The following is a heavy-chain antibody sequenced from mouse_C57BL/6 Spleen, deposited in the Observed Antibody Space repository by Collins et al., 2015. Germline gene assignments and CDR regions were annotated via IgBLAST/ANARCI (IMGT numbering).Heavy chain of an antibody. D-gene: IGHD3-3*01. V-gene: IGHV9-3*01. J-gene: IGHJ4*01. CDR3: TRWRDHYYAMDY. Sequence: QIQLVQSGPELKKPGETVKISCKASGYTFTTFGMSWVKQAPGWGLKWMGWINPYSGVPTYVDDFKGRFAFSLETSASTAYLQINNLKNEDTATYFCTRWRDHYYAMDYWGQGTSVTVSS. CDR1: GYTFTTFG. CDR2: INPYSGVP.